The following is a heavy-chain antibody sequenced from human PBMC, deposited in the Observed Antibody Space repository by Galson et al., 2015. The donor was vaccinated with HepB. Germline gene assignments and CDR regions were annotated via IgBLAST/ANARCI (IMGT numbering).Heavy chain of an antibody. Sequence: SLRLSCAASGFTFSSYAMSWVRQAPGKGLEWVSAISGSGGSTYYADSVKGRFTISRDNSKNTLYLQMNSLRAEDTAVYYCAKVELEPRQGSSGLEPLDYWGQGTLVTVSS. J-gene: IGHJ4*02. CDR3: AKVELEPRQGSSGLEPLDY. CDR2: ISGSGGST. D-gene: IGHD6-19*01. V-gene: IGHV3-23*01. CDR1: GFTFSSYA.